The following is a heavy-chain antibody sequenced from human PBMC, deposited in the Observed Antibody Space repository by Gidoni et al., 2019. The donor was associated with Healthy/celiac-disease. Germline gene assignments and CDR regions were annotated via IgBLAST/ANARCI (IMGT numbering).Heavy chain of an antibody. CDR3: AREGGYCSSTSCSGPLYYYMDV. D-gene: IGHD2-2*01. Sequence: QVQLVQSGAEVKKPGSSVKVSCKASGGPLSSYAITWVRQGPGQEVEWMGGIIPSFGKANYAQKFQGRVTITADKSTSTAYMELSSLRSEDTAVYYCAREGGYCSSTSCSGPLYYYMDVWGKGTTVTVSS. V-gene: IGHV1-69*06. J-gene: IGHJ6*03. CDR2: IIPSFGKA. CDR1: GGPLSSYA.